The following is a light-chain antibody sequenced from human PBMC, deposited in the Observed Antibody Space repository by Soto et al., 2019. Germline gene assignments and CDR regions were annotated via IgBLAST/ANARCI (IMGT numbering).Light chain of an antibody. J-gene: IGLJ1*01. CDR3: SYFTSRNNYV. CDR1: SSDVGGYTF. CDR2: DVS. V-gene: IGLV2-14*01. Sequence: QSVLTQPASVSASPGQSIAISCTGTSSDVGGYTFVSWYQQHPGKAPKLMIYDVSNRPSGNSNRFSGSKSGNTASLTISGPQAEDEADYYCSYFTSRNNYVFGTGTKLTVL.